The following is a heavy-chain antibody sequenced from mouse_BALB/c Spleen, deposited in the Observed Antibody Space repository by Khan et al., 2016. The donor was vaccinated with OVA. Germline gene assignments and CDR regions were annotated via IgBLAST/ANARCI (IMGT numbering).Heavy chain of an antibody. CDR1: GYTFSSYW. Sequence: LQQPGSELVRPGASVKLSCKASGYTFSSYWMHWVKQRPGQGLEWIGNFYPGSGSPNYDEKFKSRATLTVDTSSRTAYMQLSSLTSEDSAVYDCTRGTTAPYVMDYWGQGTSVTVSS. J-gene: IGHJ4*01. CDR2: FYPGSGSP. D-gene: IGHD1-2*01. CDR3: TRGTTAPYVMDY. V-gene: IGHV1S22*01.